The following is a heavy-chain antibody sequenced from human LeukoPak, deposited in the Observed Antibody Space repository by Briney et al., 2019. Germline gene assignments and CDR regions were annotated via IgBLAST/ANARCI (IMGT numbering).Heavy chain of an antibody. D-gene: IGHD3-3*01. V-gene: IGHV4-38-2*02. CDR2: IYHSGST. J-gene: IGHJ4*02. CDR3: ARDGLLGWLLLAQRVRGIFDY. Sequence: SETLSLTCTVSGYSISSGYYWGWIRQPPGKGLEWIGSIYHSGSTYYNPSLKSRVTISVDTSKNQFSLKLSSVTAADTAVYYCARDGLLGWLLLAQRVRGIFDYWGQGTLVTVSS. CDR1: GYSISSGYY.